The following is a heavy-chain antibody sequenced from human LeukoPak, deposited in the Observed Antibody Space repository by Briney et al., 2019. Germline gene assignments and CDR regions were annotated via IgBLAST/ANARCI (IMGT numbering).Heavy chain of an antibody. CDR1: GFTFSSYG. CDR2: IWCDGSNK. D-gene: IGHD5-18*01. V-gene: IGHV3-33*01. J-gene: IGHJ4*02. CDR3: AREPGYSYGRGFDY. Sequence: GGSLRLSCAASGFTFSSYGMHWVRQAPGKGLEWVAVIWCDGSNKYYADSVKGRFTISRDNSKNTLYLQMNSLRAEDTAVYYCAREPGYSYGRGFDYWGQGTLVTVSS.